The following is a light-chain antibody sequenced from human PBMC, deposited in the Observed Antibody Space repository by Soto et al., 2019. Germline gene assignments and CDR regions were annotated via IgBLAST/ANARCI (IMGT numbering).Light chain of an antibody. CDR2: AAS. Sequence: DIQMTQSPSSLSASVGDRVMITCRASQSISSYLNWYQQKVGKAPKLLIYAASSLYSGVSSRFSGSGSGTDFTLTISNLQPDDFGTYYCQQSYSTPQTFGQGTRVEIK. CDR3: QQSYSTPQT. CDR1: QSISSY. J-gene: IGKJ1*01. V-gene: IGKV1-39*01.